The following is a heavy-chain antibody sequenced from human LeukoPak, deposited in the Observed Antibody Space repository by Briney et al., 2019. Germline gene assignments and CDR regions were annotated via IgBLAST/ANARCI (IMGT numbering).Heavy chain of an antibody. D-gene: IGHD1-20*01. J-gene: IGHJ6*03. V-gene: IGHV4-34*01. CDR1: GGSFSGYY. Sequence: PSETLSLTCAVYGGSFSGYYWSWIRQPPGKGLEWIGEINHSGSTNYNPSLKSRVTISVDTSKNQFSLKLSSVTAADTAVYYCAREVVWGYNWKIRDRYMDVWGKGTTVTVSS. CDR2: INHSGST. CDR3: AREVVWGYNWKIRDRYMDV.